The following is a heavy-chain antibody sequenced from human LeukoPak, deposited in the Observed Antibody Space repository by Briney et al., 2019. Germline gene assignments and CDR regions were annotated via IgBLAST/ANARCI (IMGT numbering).Heavy chain of an antibody. D-gene: IGHD6-25*01. Sequence: PSETLSLTCAVYGGSFSGYYWSWLRQPPGKGLEWIGEINHSGSTNYNPSLTSRVTISVDTSKNQFSLNLRSLTAADTAVYYCATDSQSSVYYFWGQGALVTVSS. CDR2: INHSGST. CDR3: ATDSQSSVYYF. J-gene: IGHJ4*02. V-gene: IGHV4-34*01. CDR1: GGSFSGYY.